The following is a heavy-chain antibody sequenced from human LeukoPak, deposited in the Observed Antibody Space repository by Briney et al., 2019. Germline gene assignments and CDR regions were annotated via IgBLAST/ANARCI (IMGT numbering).Heavy chain of an antibody. CDR2: IYYSGST. Sequence: SETLSLTCTVSGGSISSSSYYWGWIRQPPGKGLEWIGSIYYSGSTYYNPSLKSRVTISVDTSKNQFSLKLSSVTAADTAVYYCAGHRYSGYDYPFDYWGQGTLVTVSS. CDR1: GGSISSSSYY. J-gene: IGHJ4*02. CDR3: AGHRYSGYDYPFDY. D-gene: IGHD5-12*01. V-gene: IGHV4-39*01.